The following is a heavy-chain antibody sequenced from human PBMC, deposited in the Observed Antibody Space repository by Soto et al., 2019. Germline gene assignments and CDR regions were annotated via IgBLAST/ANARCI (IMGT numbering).Heavy chain of an antibody. J-gene: IGHJ4*02. CDR2: ISGDGSST. V-gene: IGHV3-74*01. CDR1: GFTFRSYW. D-gene: IGHD6-19*01. Sequence: PGGSLRLSCAASGFTFRSYWMHWVRQAPGKGLVWVSRISGDGSSTSYADSVKARFTISRDNANNTLYLQLNSLRAEDTAVYYCLAVAGANAPIDYWGQGTLVTVSS. CDR3: LAVAGANAPIDY.